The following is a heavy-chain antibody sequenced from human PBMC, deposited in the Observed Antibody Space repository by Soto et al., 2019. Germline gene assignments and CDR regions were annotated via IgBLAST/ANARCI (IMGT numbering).Heavy chain of an antibody. D-gene: IGHD3-9*01. J-gene: IGHJ6*02. V-gene: IGHV1-69*06. Sequence: ASVKVSCKASGGTFSSYAISWVRQAPGQGLEWMGGIIPIFGTANYAQKFQGRVMITADKSTSTAYMELSSLRSEDTAVYYCARDGYDILTGYEDPGYYYYGMDVWGQGTTVTVSS. CDR3: ARDGYDILTGYEDPGYYYYGMDV. CDR1: GGTFSSYA. CDR2: IIPIFGTA.